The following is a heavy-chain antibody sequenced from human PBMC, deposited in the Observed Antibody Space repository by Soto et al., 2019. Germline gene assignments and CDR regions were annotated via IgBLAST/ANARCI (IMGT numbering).Heavy chain of an antibody. CDR2: IIPIFGTA. J-gene: IGHJ6*02. CDR3: ARDKGFTDYYYGMDV. Sequence: ASVKVSCKASGGTFSSYAISWVRQAPGQGLEWMGGIIPIFGTANYAQKFQGRVTITADESTSTAYMELSSLRSEDTAVYYCARDKGFTDYYYGMDVWGQGTTVTVSS. V-gene: IGHV1-69*13. CDR1: GGTFSSYA.